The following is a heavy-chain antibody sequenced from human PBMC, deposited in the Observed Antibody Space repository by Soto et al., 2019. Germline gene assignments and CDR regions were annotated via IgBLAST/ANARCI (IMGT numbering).Heavy chain of an antibody. V-gene: IGHV4-39*01. CDR3: ASHIVVVPAANYWYFDL. D-gene: IGHD2-2*01. J-gene: IGHJ2*01. CDR2: IYYSGST. Sequence: QLQLQESGPGLVKPSETLSLTCTVSGGSISSSSYYWGWIRQPPGKGLEWIGSIYYSGSTYYNPSLKSPVTISVDTSKNQFALKLSSVTAADTAVYYCASHIVVVPAANYWYFDLWGRGTLVTVSS. CDR1: GGSISSSSYY.